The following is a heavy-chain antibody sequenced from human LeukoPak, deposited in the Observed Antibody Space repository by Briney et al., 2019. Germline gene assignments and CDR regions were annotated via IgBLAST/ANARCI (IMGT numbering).Heavy chain of an antibody. J-gene: IGHJ4*02. Sequence: SGGSLSLSCAPSGFTVSSEYMSWVRQAPGKGLEWVSVIYSGGSTYYADSVKGRFTISRDNSKITLYLQMNSLRAEDTAVYYCARALVDTATVSYGFSSHIDYEGQG. D-gene: IGHD5-18*01. CDR2: IYSGGST. CDR3: ARALVDTATVSYGFSSHIDY. V-gene: IGHV3-66*01. CDR1: GFTVSSEY.